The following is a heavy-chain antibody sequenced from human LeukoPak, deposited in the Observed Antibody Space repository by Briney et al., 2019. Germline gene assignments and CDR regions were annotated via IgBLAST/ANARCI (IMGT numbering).Heavy chain of an antibody. J-gene: IGHJ5*02. D-gene: IGHD5-18*01. CDR3: ARGREYSYGYRCCKGFDP. V-gene: IGHV4-39*07. CDR2: IYYSGST. Sequence: PSETLSLTCTVSGGSISSSSYYWGWLRQPPGTGLEWLGSIYYSGSTNYNPSLKSRVTISVDTSKNQFSLKLSSVTAADTAVYYCARGREYSYGYRCCKGFDPWGQGTLVTVSS. CDR1: GGSISSSSYY.